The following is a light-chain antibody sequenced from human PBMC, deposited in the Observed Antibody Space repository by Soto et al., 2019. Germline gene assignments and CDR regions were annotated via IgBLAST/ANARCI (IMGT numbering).Light chain of an antibody. CDR1: QDISNS. CDR2: DAA. J-gene: IGKJ1*01. CDR3: QQYNSYSLA. Sequence: DIQMTQSPSSLSASVGDRVTITCQASQDISNSLSWYQQKPGKAPKLLITDAATLEAGVPSRFSGSGSGTDFTFTISSLQPEDFATYYCQQYNSYSLAFGQGTKVEIK. V-gene: IGKV1-33*01.